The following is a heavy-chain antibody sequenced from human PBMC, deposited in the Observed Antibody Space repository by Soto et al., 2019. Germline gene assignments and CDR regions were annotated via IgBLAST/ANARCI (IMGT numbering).Heavy chain of an antibody. Sequence: ASVKVSCKASGYSFTSYDINWVRQATGQGLEWMGWMDSKTGNTDYGQKFQGRVTMTRNTSISTAYMELSSLTSEDTAVYYCARGRGWRDYWGQGTLVTVSS. CDR2: MDSKTGNT. CDR3: ARGRGWRDY. D-gene: IGHD6-19*01. CDR1: GYSFTSYD. V-gene: IGHV1-8*01. J-gene: IGHJ4*02.